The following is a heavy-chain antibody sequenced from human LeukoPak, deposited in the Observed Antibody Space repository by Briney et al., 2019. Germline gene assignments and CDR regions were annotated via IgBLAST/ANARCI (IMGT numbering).Heavy chain of an antibody. J-gene: IGHJ4*02. Sequence: PGGSLRLSCAASGFTFSYAWMSWVRQAPGQGLEWVGWISAYNGNTNYAQKLQGRLTMTTDTSTTTAYMELRSLRSDDTAVYYCAREIAVAGTSVDFDYWGQGTLVTVSS. V-gene: IGHV1-18*04. D-gene: IGHD6-19*01. CDR3: AREIAVAGTSVDFDY. CDR2: ISAYNGNT. CDR1: GFTFSYAW.